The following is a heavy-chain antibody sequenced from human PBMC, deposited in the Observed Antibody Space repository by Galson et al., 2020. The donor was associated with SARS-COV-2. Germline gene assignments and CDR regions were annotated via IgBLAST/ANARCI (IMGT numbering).Heavy chain of an antibody. D-gene: IGHD3-9*01. CDR2: INTDETRT. CDR1: GFTFSNYW. Sequence: GESLKISCAASGFTFSNYWMHWVRQAPGKGLVWVSHINTDETRTSSADPVTGRFTISRDNAKNTLYLQMNRLRVEDTAVYYCARAGGSYYDIFQVWGQGTLVTVSS. CDR3: ARAGGSYYDIFQV. J-gene: IGHJ4*02. V-gene: IGHV3-74*01.